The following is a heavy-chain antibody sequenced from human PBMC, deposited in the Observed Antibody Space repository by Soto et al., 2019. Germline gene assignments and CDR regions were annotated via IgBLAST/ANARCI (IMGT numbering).Heavy chain of an antibody. J-gene: IGHJ4*02. D-gene: IGHD1-1*01. CDR3: ARGRYGDY. CDR1: GYTFTSYG. CDR2: ISAHNDNT. V-gene: IGHV1-18*01. Sequence: QVHLVQSGAEVRKPGASVKVSCKGSGYTFTSYGIAWVRQAPGQGLEWMGWISAHNDNTNYAQKVQGRVTVTRDTSTSTAYMELRNLRSDDTAVYYCARGRYGDYWGQGALVIVSS.